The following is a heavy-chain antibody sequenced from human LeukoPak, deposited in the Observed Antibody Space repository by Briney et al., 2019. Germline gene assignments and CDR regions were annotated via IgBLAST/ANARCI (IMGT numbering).Heavy chain of an antibody. Sequence: GGSLRLSCAASGFTFSSYAMHWVRQAPGKGLEYVSAISGSGGSTYYADSVKGRFTISRDNSKNTLYLQMNSLRAEDTAVYYCAKDFTTYYYGSGKRFDPWGQGTLVTVSS. J-gene: IGHJ5*02. CDR2: ISGSGGST. D-gene: IGHD3-10*01. V-gene: IGHV3-23*01. CDR1: GFTFSSYA. CDR3: AKDFTTYYYGSGKRFDP.